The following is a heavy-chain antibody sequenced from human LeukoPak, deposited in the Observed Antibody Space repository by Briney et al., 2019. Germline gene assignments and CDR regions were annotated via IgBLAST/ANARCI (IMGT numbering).Heavy chain of an antibody. CDR2: INTDGSST. V-gene: IGHV3-74*01. CDR3: AKEGEMATQGAYDY. Sequence: GGSLRLSCAASGFTFSSYWMHWVRQAPGKGLVWVSRINTDGSSTSYADSVKGRFTISRDNAKNTLYLQMNSLRAEDTAVYYCAKEGEMATQGAYDYWGQGTLVTVSS. CDR1: GFTFSSYW. D-gene: IGHD5-24*01. J-gene: IGHJ4*02.